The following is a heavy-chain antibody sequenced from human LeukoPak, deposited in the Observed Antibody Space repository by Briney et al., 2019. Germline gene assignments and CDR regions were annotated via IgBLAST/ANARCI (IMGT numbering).Heavy chain of an antibody. Sequence: PGGSLRLSCAVSGLTFSSSWMDWVRQAPGKGLEWVASINPDGNKKYSADSVKGRFTISRDNAENSLYLQMNSLRAEDTAVYYCAKDLYVSLDDVPNFDYWGQGTLVTVSS. D-gene: IGHD2/OR15-2a*01. CDR3: AKDLYVSLDDVPNFDY. CDR1: GLTFSSSW. CDR2: INPDGNKK. V-gene: IGHV3-7*03. J-gene: IGHJ4*02.